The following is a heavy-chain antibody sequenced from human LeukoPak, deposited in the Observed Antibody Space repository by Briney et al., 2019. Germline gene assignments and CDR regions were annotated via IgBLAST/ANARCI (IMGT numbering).Heavy chain of an antibody. V-gene: IGHV3-74*01. CDR2: INHDGSNT. CDR1: GFTFTTFW. CDR3: ARSGLNRFDY. Sequence: GGSLRLSCATSGFTFTTFWMHWVRQAPGKGLVWVSRINHDGSNTNYADSVKGRFTISRDNAKNTVYLQMNSLRAEDTAAYYCARSGLNRFDYWGQGTLVTVSS. J-gene: IGHJ4*02. D-gene: IGHD2-15*01.